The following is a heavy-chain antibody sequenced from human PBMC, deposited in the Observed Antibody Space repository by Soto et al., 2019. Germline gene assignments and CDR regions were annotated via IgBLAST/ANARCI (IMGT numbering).Heavy chain of an antibody. Sequence: ASVKVSCKASGYTFSGNYMHWVRQAPGQGLEWMGVINPSSGSTSYAQKFQGRVTMTRDAPTSTVYMELSSLRSEDTAVYYCAREAHSRYYFDYWGQGTLVTVSS. CDR3: AREAHSRYYFDY. J-gene: IGHJ4*02. V-gene: IGHV1-46*01. CDR1: GYTFSGNY. CDR2: INPSSGST.